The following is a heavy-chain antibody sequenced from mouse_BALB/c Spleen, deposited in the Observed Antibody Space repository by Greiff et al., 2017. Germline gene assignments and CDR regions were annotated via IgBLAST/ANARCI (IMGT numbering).Heavy chain of an antibody. CDR2: INPSTGYT. CDR1: GYTFTSYW. V-gene: IGHV1-7*01. Sequence: QVQLKQSGAELAKPGASVKMSCKASGYTFTSYWMHWVKQRPGQGLEWIGYINPSTGYTEYNQKFKDKATLTADKSSSTAYMQLSSLTSEDSAVYYCARGGGLLRDFDYWGQGTTLTVSS. D-gene: IGHD2-3*01. CDR3: ARGGGLLRDFDY. J-gene: IGHJ2*01.